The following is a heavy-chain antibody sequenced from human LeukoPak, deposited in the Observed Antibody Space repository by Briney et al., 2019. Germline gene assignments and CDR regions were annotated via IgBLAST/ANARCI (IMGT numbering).Heavy chain of an antibody. Sequence: GRSLRLSCAASGFTLSDYAMHWVRQAPGKGLEWVAVTWDDGTSKNYADSVKGRFTISRDTSKKTIYLQMNSLRAEDTAVYYCAKDLHSGSPRSAFDYWGQGTLVTVSS. V-gene: IGHV3-33*06. J-gene: IGHJ4*02. CDR3: AKDLHSGSPRSAFDY. D-gene: IGHD1-26*01. CDR2: TWDDGTSK. CDR1: GFTLSDYA.